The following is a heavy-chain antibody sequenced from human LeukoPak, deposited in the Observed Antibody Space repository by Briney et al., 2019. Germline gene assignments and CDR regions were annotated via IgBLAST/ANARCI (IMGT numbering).Heavy chain of an antibody. CDR2: ISSNGGST. CDR1: GFTFSSYA. V-gene: IGHV3-64*04. D-gene: IGHD2-21*02. CDR3: AKDLLAYCGGDCYPGCFQH. Sequence: GGSLRLSCSASGFTFSSYAMHWVRQAPGKGLEYVSAISSNGGSTYYADSVKGRFTISRDNSKNTLYLQMNSLRAEDTAVYYCAKDLLAYCGGDCYPGCFQHWGQGTLVTVSS. J-gene: IGHJ1*01.